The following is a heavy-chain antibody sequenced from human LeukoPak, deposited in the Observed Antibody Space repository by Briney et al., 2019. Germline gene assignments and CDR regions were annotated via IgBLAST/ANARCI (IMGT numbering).Heavy chain of an antibody. Sequence: GRSLRLSCAASGFTFSSYGMHWVRQAPGKGLEWVAVIWYDGSNKCYADSVKGRFTISRDNSKNTLYLQMNSLRAEDTAVYYCARDQGFTAAGVDYWGQGTLVTVSS. D-gene: IGHD6-13*01. J-gene: IGHJ4*02. CDR2: IWYDGSNK. CDR1: GFTFSSYG. V-gene: IGHV3-33*01. CDR3: ARDQGFTAAGVDY.